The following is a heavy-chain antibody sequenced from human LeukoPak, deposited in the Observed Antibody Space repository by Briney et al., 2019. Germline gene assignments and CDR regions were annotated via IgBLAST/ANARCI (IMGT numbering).Heavy chain of an antibody. J-gene: IGHJ4*02. CDR1: GGTFSSYA. CDR2: IIPIFGTA. V-gene: IGHV1-69*05. CDR3: ARSDYYDILTGRPYYFDY. Sequence: ASVKVSCKASGGTFSSYAISWVRQAPGQGLEWMGGIIPIFGTANYAQKFQGRVTITTDESTSTAYMELSSLRSEDTAVYYCARSDYYDILTGRPYYFDYWGQGTLVTVSS. D-gene: IGHD3-9*01.